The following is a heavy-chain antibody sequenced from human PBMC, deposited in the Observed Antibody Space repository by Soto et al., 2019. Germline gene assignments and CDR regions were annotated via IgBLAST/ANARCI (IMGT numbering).Heavy chain of an antibody. CDR2: INYCGIT. CDR3: ARAKYSHGGHAY. Sequence: SETLSLTCTVSGGSFSNYFWSWIRQSPGGGLEWIAYINYCGITNYNPSLKSRVNISLDTSKNQFSLKLRSVTAADTAVYYCARAKYSHGGHAYWGQGTLVPVSS. V-gene: IGHV4-59*01. D-gene: IGHD3-16*01. J-gene: IGHJ4*02. CDR1: GGSFSNYF.